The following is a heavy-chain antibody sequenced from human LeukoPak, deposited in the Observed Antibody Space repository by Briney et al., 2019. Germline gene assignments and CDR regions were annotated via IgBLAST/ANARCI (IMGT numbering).Heavy chain of an antibody. CDR2: TYYRSKWYN. V-gene: IGHV6-1*01. J-gene: IGHJ3*02. CDR1: GDSVSSNSVT. D-gene: IGHD3-10*01. CDR3: AITRVRTGDAFDI. Sequence: SQTLSLTCAISGDSVSSNSVTWNWIRQSPSRGLEWLGRTYYRSKWYNDYAVSVKSRITISPDTSKNQFSLQLNSVTPEDTAVYYCAITRVRTGDAFDIWGQGTMVTVSS.